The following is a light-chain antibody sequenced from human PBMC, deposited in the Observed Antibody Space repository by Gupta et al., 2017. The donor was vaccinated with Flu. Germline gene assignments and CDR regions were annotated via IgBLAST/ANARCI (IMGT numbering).Light chain of an antibody. V-gene: IGLV1-44*01. J-gene: IGLJ1*01. CDR1: SANIGSNT. CDR2: SNN. Sequence: QSVLTQPPSMSGTPGQRVTISCSGSSANIGSNTVKWYQHLPGTAPKLLIYSNNQRPSGVPDRFSGSKSGTSASLAISGLQSEDEADYYCAEWDDSLNGPNYVFGTGTKVTVL. CDR3: AEWDDSLNGPNYV.